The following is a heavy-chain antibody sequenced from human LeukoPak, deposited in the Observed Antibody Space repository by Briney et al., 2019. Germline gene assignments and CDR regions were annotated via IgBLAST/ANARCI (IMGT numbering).Heavy chain of an antibody. J-gene: IGHJ5*02. CDR3: ARGRGIAVAGTRWFDP. Sequence: ASVKVSCKASGYTFTSYLIHWVRQAPGQGLEWVGRVNPSGGSTIYAQRFQGRVTVTRDTSTSTVYMELTSLRSEDTAVYYCARGRGIAVAGTRWFDPWGQGTLVTVSS. CDR1: GYTFTSYL. V-gene: IGHV1-46*01. CDR2: VNPSGGST. D-gene: IGHD6-19*01.